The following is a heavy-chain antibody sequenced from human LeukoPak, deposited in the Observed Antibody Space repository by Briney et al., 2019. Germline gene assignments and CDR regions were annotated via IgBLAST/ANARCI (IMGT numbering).Heavy chain of an antibody. V-gene: IGHV4-61*02. D-gene: IGHD5-18*01. CDR3: ARERTDTSMDY. Sequence: SETLSLTCTVSGGSISSGSYYWTWIRQPAGKGLEWIGRIYTSGSTNHNPSLRSRVTISLDTSKNQFSLKLISVTAADTAVYFCARERTDTSMDYWGQGTLVTVSS. J-gene: IGHJ4*02. CDR2: IYTSGST. CDR1: GGSISSGSYY.